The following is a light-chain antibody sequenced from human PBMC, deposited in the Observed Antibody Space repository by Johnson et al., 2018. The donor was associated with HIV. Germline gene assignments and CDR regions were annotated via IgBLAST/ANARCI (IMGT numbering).Light chain of an antibody. CDR2: DNN. Sequence: QSLLTQPPSVSAAPGQKVTISCSGNSCDIGNNYVSCHQQFPGTVPKLLIYDNNKRPSGIPDRFSGSKSGTSATLGITGLQTGDEADYYCGTWDSSLSAYVFGTGTKVTVL. CDR1: SCDIGNNY. J-gene: IGLJ1*01. V-gene: IGLV1-51*01. CDR3: GTWDSSLSAYV.